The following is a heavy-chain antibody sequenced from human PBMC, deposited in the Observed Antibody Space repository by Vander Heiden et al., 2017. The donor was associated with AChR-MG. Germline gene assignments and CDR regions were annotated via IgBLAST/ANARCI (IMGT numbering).Heavy chain of an antibody. CDR2: IYTSGST. CDR1: GGPIRSSY. D-gene: IGHD3-10*01. J-gene: IGHJ5*02. CDR3: ARDKGSTVRGGLRWFDP. Sequence: QVQRQESGPGLGKPSATRSPPCPVPGGPIRSSYWSWIRQPAGKGLEWIGRIYTSGSTNYNPSLKSRVTMSVDTSKNQFSLKLSSVTAADTAVYYCARDKGSTVRGGLRWFDPWGQGTLVTVSS. V-gene: IGHV4-4*07.